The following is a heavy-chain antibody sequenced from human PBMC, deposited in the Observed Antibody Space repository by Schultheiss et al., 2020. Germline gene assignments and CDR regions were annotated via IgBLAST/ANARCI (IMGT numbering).Heavy chain of an antibody. CDR1: GYTFTSYG. V-gene: IGHV1-18*04. D-gene: IGHD3-9*01. CDR2: ISAYNGNT. CDR3: ARETDDILTGYYTNYGMDV. Sequence: ASVKVSCKASGYTFTSYGISWVRQAPGQGLEWMGWISAYNGNTNYAQKLQGRVTMTTDTSTSTAYMELRSLRSDDTAVYYCARETDDILTGYYTNYGMDVWGQGTTVTVSS. J-gene: IGHJ6*02.